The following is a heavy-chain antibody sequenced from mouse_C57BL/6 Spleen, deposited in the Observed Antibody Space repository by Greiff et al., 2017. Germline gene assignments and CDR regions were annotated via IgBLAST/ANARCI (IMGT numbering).Heavy chain of an antibody. V-gene: IGHV1-72*01. CDR2: IDPNSGGT. CDR3: AREDGYLQDY. D-gene: IGHD2-3*01. Sequence: QVQLQQPGAELVKPGASVKLSCKASGYTFTSYWMHWVKQRPGRGLEWIGRIDPNSGGTKYNEKFKSKATLTVDKPSSTAYMQISSLTSEDAAVYYCAREDGYLQDYWGQGTTLTVSS. CDR1: GYTFTSYW. J-gene: IGHJ2*01.